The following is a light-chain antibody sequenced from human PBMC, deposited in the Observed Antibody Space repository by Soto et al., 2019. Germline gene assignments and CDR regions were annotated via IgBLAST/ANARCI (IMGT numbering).Light chain of an antibody. Sequence: DIQMTQSPSSLSASVGDRVTITCQASQDISNYLNWYQQKPGKAPKLLIYDASNLETGVPSRFSGSGSGTDFTFTISSLQPEDIATYYCQQYDNSITSGQGTRLEIK. CDR3: QQYDNSIT. V-gene: IGKV1-33*01. CDR1: QDISNY. J-gene: IGKJ5*01. CDR2: DAS.